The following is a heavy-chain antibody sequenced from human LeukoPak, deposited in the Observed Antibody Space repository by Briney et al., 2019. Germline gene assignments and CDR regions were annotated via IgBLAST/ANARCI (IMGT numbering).Heavy chain of an antibody. CDR2: INPSGGST. J-gene: IGHJ4*02. CDR3: ARVNSVMWLDY. V-gene: IGHV1-46*01. Sequence: GASVKVSCKASGYTFTSYDINWVRQAPGQGLEWMGIINPSGGSTSYAQKFQGRVTMTRDTSTSTVYMELSSLRSEDTAVYYCARVNSVMWLDYWGQGTLVTVSS. CDR1: GYTFTSYD. D-gene: IGHD3-22*01.